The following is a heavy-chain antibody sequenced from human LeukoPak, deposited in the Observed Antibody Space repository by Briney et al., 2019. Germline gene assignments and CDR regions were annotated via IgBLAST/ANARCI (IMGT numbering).Heavy chain of an antibody. J-gene: IGHJ4*02. D-gene: IGHD2-2*01. CDR2: IYSGGST. CDR1: GFTVSINY. Sequence: GGSLRLSCAASGFTVSINYMNWVRQAPGKGLEWVSVIYSGGSTYYADSVKGRFTISRDTSKNTLFLQMNSLRAEDTAVYYCARGVGKYQLAPGDYWGQGTLVTVSS. V-gene: IGHV3-53*01. CDR3: ARGVGKYQLAPGDY.